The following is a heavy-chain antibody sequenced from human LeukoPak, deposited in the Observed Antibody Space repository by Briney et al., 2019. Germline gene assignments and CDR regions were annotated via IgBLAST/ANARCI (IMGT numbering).Heavy chain of an antibody. CDR1: GYTFTGYY. V-gene: IGHV1-2*02. Sequence: ASVKVSCKASGYTFTGYYMHWVRQAPGQGLEWMGWINPNSGGTNYAQKFQGRVTMTRDTSISTAYMELSRLRSDDTAVYYCARSLEGGFLITPDYWGQGTLVTVSS. CDR3: ARSLEGGFLITPDY. J-gene: IGHJ4*02. CDR2: INPNSGGT. D-gene: IGHD3-22*01.